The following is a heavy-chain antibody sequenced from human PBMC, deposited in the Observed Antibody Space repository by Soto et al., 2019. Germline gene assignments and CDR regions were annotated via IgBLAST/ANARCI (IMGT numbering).Heavy chain of an antibody. J-gene: IGHJ4*02. V-gene: IGHV3-23*01. D-gene: IGHD6-19*01. Sequence: GGSLRLSCSGSGFIFSIYAIHWVRQAPGEGLEWVSAISGSGTSTYYADYVKGRFTISRGNSKNKLYLQMDSLRADDMFVYYCAKGIHSSGWYCFDYLGQGTLVTVSS. CDR3: AKGIHSSGWYCFDY. CDR1: GFIFSIYA. CDR2: ISGSGTST.